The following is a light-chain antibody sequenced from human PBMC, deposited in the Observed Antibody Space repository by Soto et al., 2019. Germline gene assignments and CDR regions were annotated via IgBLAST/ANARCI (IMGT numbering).Light chain of an antibody. V-gene: IGKV3-20*01. CDR1: QSVSSNY. CDR3: QQYGSSPPFT. Sequence: EIVLTQSPGTLSLSPGERATLSCRASQSVSSNYLAWYQQKPGQAPRLLIYGSSSRATGIPDRFSGGGSGTDLTLTISRLEPEDFAVYFCQQYGSSPPFTFGQGTKVEIK. J-gene: IGKJ2*01. CDR2: GSS.